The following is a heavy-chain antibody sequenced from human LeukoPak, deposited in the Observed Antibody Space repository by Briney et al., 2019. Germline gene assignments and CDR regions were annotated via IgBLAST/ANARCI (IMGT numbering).Heavy chain of an antibody. J-gene: IGHJ4*02. CDR1: GFPFSSYW. V-gene: IGHV3-48*02. Sequence: PGGSLRLSCVASGFPFSSYWMNWVRQAPGKGLEWVSYISSSSSTIYYADSVKGRFTISRDNAKNSLDLQMNSLRDEDTAVYYCARARASGRSGFDYWGQGTLVTVSS. D-gene: IGHD2-15*01. CDR2: ISSSSSTI. CDR3: ARARASGRSGFDY.